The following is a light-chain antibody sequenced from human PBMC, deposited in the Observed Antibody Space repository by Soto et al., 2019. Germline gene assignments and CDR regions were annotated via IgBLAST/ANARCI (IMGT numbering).Light chain of an antibody. V-gene: IGKV3-11*01. J-gene: IGKJ5*01. CDR2: DAS. CDR3: QVRTNWSIA. Sequence: EIVLTQSPATLSLSPGERSTLSCMASQSVSSYLAWYQQKPGQAPRLLIYDASNRATGIPARFSGSGSGTDFTLTISSLEPEDFAVYYCQVRTNWSIAFGRGTRLEIK. CDR1: QSVSSY.